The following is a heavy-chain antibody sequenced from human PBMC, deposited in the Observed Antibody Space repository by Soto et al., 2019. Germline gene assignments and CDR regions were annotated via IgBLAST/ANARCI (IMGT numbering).Heavy chain of an antibody. D-gene: IGHD3-3*01. CDR3: ARDPTPDYDFWSGYIDY. CDR2: ISSSGSTI. J-gene: IGHJ4*02. V-gene: IGHV3-11*01. Sequence: PGGSLRLSCAASGFTFSDYYMSWIRQAPGKGLEWVSYISSSGSTIYYADSVKGRFTISRDNAKNSLYLQMNSLRAEDTAVYYCARDPTPDYDFWSGYIDYWGQGTLVTVSS. CDR1: GFTFSDYY.